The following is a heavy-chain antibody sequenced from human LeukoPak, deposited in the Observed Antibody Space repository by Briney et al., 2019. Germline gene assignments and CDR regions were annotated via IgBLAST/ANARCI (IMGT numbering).Heavy chain of an antibody. V-gene: IGHV3-48*03. CDR3: APLGAGNFNSSSGWDV. J-gene: IGHJ6*02. Sequence: PGGSLRLSCAASGFTLSTYEMNWVRQAPGKGLEWVAYIGRYGVTTYYADSVKGRFTISGDNAKNSLNLQMNSLRAEDTAVYYCAPLGAGNFNSSSGWDVWGQGTTVTV. CDR1: GFTLSTYE. CDR2: IGRYGVTT. D-gene: IGHD3-16*01.